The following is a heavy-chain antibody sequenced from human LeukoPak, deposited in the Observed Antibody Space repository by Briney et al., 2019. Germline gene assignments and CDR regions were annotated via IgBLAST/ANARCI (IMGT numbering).Heavy chain of an antibody. V-gene: IGHV1-46*01. Sequence: GASVKVSFKASGYTFTSYYMHWVRQAPGQGLEWMGLINPSGGSTSYAQKFQGRVTMTRDTSTSTVYMELSSLRSEDAAVYYCAREGSGSYFNPSRDFDYWGQGTLVTVSS. CDR2: INPSGGST. CDR1: GYTFTSYY. D-gene: IGHD1-26*01. CDR3: AREGSGSYFNPSRDFDY. J-gene: IGHJ4*02.